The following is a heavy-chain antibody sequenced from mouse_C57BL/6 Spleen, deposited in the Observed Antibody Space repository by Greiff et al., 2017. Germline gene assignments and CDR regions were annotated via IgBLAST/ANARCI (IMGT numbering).Heavy chain of an antibody. Sequence: QVHVKQPGAELVKPGASVKMSCKASGYTFTSYWITWVKQRPGQGLEWIGDIYPGSGSTNYNEKFKSKATLTVDTSSSTAYMQLSSLTSEDSAVYYCARDSSGYVWFAYWGQGTLVTVSA. D-gene: IGHD3-2*02. V-gene: IGHV1-55*01. CDR2: IYPGSGST. CDR1: GYTFTSYW. J-gene: IGHJ3*01. CDR3: ARDSSGYVWFAY.